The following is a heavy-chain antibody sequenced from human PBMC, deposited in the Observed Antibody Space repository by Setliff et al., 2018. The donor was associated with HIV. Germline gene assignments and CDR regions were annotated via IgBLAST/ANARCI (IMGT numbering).Heavy chain of an antibody. D-gene: IGHD6-6*01. J-gene: IGHJ6*02. CDR3: ARTRKSYPPAYGLDV. Sequence: VASVKVSCKSSGYTFTKYGISWVRQAPGQGLEWMGWISAYNGNTYYAQNFQGRVTMTTDTSTSTAYMELGSLISDDTAVYYCARTRKSYPPAYGLDVWGQGTTVTVSS. CDR2: ISAYNGNT. V-gene: IGHV1-18*01. CDR1: GYTFTKYG.